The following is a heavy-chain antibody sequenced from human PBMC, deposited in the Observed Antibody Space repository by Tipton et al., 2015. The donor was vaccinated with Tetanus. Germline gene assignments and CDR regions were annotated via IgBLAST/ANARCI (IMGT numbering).Heavy chain of an antibody. CDR1: GGSISNYY. CDR3: ARVEEGYCGGGSCYFPD. D-gene: IGHD2-15*01. CDR2: VSHDGSA. V-gene: IGHV4-34*01. Sequence: TLSLTCTVSGGSISNYYWVWFRQPPGKGLEWIGEVSHDGSANYNSSLKSRVTISIDTSKNQISLRLKSVTAADTAVYYCARVEEGYCGGGSCYFPDWGRGALLTVSS. J-gene: IGHJ4*02.